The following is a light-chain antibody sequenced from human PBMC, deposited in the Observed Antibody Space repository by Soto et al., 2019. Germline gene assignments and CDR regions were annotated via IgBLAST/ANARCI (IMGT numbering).Light chain of an antibody. J-gene: IGKJ3*01. CDR1: QSLSSTY. V-gene: IGKV3-20*01. Sequence: EIVLTQSPGTLSLSPGERATLSCRASQSLSSTYLAWYQQKPGQAPTLLIYDTSRRATGIPDRFSVSGSGTDFALTISRLEPEDFAVYYCQLYGTSPGFTFGPGTKVDIK. CDR3: QLYGTSPGFT. CDR2: DTS.